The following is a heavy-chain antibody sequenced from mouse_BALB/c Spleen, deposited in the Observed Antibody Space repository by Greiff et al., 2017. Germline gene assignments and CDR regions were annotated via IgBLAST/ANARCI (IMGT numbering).Heavy chain of an antibody. CDR2: ISYSGST. V-gene: IGHV3-8*02. CDR1: GDSITSGY. J-gene: IGHJ1*01. CDR3: ARFLVVAPYFDV. D-gene: IGHD1-1*01. Sequence: EVQLQQSGPSLVKPSQTLSLTCSVTGDSITSGYWNWIRKFPGNKLEYMGYISYSGSTYYNPSLKSRISITRDTSKNQYYLQLNSVTTEDTATYYCARFLVVAPYFDVWGAGTTVTVSS.